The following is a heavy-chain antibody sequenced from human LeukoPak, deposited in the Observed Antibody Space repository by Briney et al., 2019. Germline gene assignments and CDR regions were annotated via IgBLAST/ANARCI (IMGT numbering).Heavy chain of an antibody. CDR1: GFTIGPYA. Sequence: GGSLRLSCAASGFTIGPYAMYWVRQGPGRGLEWVSVIKADGSGTFYADSVRGRFTTSRDNSKNSLYLQMNSLTSEDTALYYCATWAFYHNLDVWGQGTTDIVSS. J-gene: IGHJ6*02. CDR3: ATWAFYHNLDV. V-gene: IGHV3-43*02. CDR2: IKADGSGT. D-gene: IGHD2/OR15-2a*01.